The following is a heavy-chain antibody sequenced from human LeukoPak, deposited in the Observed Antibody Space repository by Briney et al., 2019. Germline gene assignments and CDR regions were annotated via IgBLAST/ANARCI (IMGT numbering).Heavy chain of an antibody. D-gene: IGHD4-17*01. CDR2: IKENGNEQ. J-gene: IGHJ4*02. Sequence: GGSLRLSCEASGFTFNNYWMSWVRQAPGKGPEWVAHIKENGNEQYYADSVKGRFTISRDNVKQSLCLQMNSLRAEDTAVYYCATSRRGDYGDYAYYWGQGTLVTVSS. V-gene: IGHV3-7*01. CDR3: ATSRRGDYGDYAYY. CDR1: GFTFNNYW.